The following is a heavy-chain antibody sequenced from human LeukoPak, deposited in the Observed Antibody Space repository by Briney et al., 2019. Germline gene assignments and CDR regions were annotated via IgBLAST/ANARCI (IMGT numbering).Heavy chain of an antibody. CDR3: ARSGDHYYYYYMDV. V-gene: IGHV1-2*02. J-gene: IGHJ6*03. D-gene: IGHD1-26*01. Sequence: ASVKVSCKASGYTFTSYDINWVRQAPGQGLEWMGWINPNSGGTNYAQKFQGRVTMTRDTSISTAYMELSRLRSDDTAVYYCARSGDHYYYYYMDVWGKGTTVTVSS. CDR1: GYTFTSYD. CDR2: INPNSGGT.